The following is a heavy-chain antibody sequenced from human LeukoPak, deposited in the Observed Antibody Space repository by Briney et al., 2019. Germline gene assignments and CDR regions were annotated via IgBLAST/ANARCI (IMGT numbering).Heavy chain of an antibody. D-gene: IGHD6-6*01. Sequence: GGSLRLSCAASGFTSSSYSMNWVRQAPGKGLEWVSAISSSSSNTYYADSVKGRFTISRDNSKNTLYLQMNSLRAEDTAVYYCAKDKAEYSSSSAYFDYWGQGTLVTVSS. V-gene: IGHV3-23*01. CDR1: GFTSSSYS. CDR2: ISSSSSNT. CDR3: AKDKAEYSSSSAYFDY. J-gene: IGHJ4*02.